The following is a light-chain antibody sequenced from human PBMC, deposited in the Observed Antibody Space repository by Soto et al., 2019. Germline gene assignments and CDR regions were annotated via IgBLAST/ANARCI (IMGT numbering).Light chain of an antibody. CDR2: DVS. CDR3: SSYTSSSIFYV. Sequence: QSVLTQPASVSGSPLQSSTISCTETSSDVGGYNYVSWYQQHPGKAPKLMIYDVSNRPSGVSNRFSGSKSGNTASLTISGLQAEDEADYYCSSYTSSSIFYVFGTGTKVTVL. J-gene: IGLJ1*01. V-gene: IGLV2-14*01. CDR1: SSDVGGYNY.